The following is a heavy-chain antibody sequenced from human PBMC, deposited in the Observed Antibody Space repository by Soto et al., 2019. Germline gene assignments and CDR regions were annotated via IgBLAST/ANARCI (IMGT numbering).Heavy chain of an antibody. Sequence: DVQLVESGGDLVKPGGSLRLSCAASGFAFSDASMSWVRQAPGKGLEWVGRIKTKSSGGTTDYAAPGKGRITISRDDSKNTVYLQMDSLKAEDTAVYSCTPPASGHYGYDFWGQGTLVTVSS. J-gene: IGHJ4*02. D-gene: IGHD3-3*01. V-gene: IGHV3-15*01. CDR3: TPPASGHYGYDF. CDR1: GFAFSDAS. CDR2: IKTKSSGGTT.